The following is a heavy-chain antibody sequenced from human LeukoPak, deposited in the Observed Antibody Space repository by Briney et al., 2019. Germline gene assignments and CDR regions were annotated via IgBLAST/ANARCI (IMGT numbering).Heavy chain of an antibody. CDR2: IYYSGST. CDR3: ARCQLRYYGSGSYYKPSSAFDI. CDR1: GGSISSSSYY. J-gene: IGHJ3*02. D-gene: IGHD3-10*01. V-gene: IGHV4-39*07. Sequence: SETLSLTCTVSGGSISSSSYYWGWIRQPPGKGLEWIGSIYYSGSTNYNPSLKSRVTISVDTSKNQFSLKLSSVTAADTAVYYCARCQLRYYGSGSYYKPSSAFDIWGQGTMVTVSS.